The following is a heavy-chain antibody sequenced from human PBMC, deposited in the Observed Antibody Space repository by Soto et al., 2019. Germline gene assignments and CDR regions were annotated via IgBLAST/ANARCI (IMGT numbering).Heavy chain of an antibody. CDR2: ISYDGSNK. V-gene: IGHV3-30-3*01. J-gene: IGHJ6*02. Sequence: GGSLRLSCAASGFTFSSYAMHWVRQAPGKGLEWVAVISYDGSNKYYADSVKGRFTISRDNSKNTLYLQMNSLRAEDTAVYYCARDPYSNYFWYYYGMDVWGQGTTVTVSS. D-gene: IGHD4-4*01. CDR1: GFTFSSYA. CDR3: ARDPYSNYFWYYYGMDV.